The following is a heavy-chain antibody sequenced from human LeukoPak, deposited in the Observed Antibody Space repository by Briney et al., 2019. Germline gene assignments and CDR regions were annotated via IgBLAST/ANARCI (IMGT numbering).Heavy chain of an antibody. CDR3: ARDKTDSSTYSWFDP. V-gene: IGHV1-46*01. CDR2: INPSGGST. Sequence: ASVKVSCKASGYAFTSYYMHWVRQAPGQGLEWMGIINPSGGSTSYAQKFQGRVTMTRDTSTSTIYMELSSLRSEDTAVYYCARDKTDSSTYSWFDPWGQGTLVTVSS. D-gene: IGHD6-13*01. CDR1: GYAFTSYY. J-gene: IGHJ5*02.